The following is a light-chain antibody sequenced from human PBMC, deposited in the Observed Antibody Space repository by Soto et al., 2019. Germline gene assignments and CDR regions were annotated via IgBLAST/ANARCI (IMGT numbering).Light chain of an antibody. J-gene: IGLJ1*01. CDR3: CSYAGTYTYV. V-gene: IGLV2-11*01. Sequence: QYALSQPRSVSGSPGQSVTISCTGTSGDVGNYDYVSWYLQHPGKAPKLLLYDVTKRHSGVPDRFSGSKSGNTASLSISGLQAEDEADYYCCSYAGTYTYVFGSGTKVTVL. CDR2: DVT. CDR1: SGDVGNYDY.